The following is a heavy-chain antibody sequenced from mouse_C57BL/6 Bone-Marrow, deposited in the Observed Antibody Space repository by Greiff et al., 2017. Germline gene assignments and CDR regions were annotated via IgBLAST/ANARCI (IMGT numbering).Heavy chain of an antibody. V-gene: IGHV14-2*01. J-gene: IGHJ2*01. D-gene: IGHD1-1*01. Sequence: EVKLMESGAELVKPGASVKLSCTASGFNIKHYYIHWVKQRTEQGLEWIGRIDPEDGETKYAPQFQDKATITADTSSNTAYLQLSSLTSEDTAVYYCTRSLIYYGTNYWGQGTTLTVSS. CDR1: GFNIKHYY. CDR3: TRSLIYYGTNY. CDR2: IDPEDGET.